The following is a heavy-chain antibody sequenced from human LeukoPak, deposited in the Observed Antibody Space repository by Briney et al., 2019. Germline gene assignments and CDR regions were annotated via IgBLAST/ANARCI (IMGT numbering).Heavy chain of an antibody. CDR2: ITSGAGYT. J-gene: IGHJ4*02. CDR1: GFTFSSYA. D-gene: IGHD2-2*01. V-gene: IGHV3-23*01. Sequence: QPGGSLRLSCAASGFTFSSYAMSWVRQAPGKGLEWVSTITSGAGYTYYADSVKGRFTISRDNSKNTLYLQMNSLRAEDTAVFYCTTDHPDCRGTDCLLFHYWGQGTLVTVSS. CDR3: TTDHPDCRGTDCLLFHY.